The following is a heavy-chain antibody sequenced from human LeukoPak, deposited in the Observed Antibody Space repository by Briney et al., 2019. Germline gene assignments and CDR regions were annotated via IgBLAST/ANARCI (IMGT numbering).Heavy chain of an antibody. Sequence: PGGSLRLSCAASGFTFSSYAMSWVRQAPGKGLEWVSAISGSGGSTYYADSVKGRFTISRDSSKNTLYLQMYSLRAEDTAMYYCAREAGGDYLMDVWGQGTTVTVSS. D-gene: IGHD6-19*01. J-gene: IGHJ6*02. CDR3: AREAGGDYLMDV. CDR2: ISGSGGST. CDR1: GFTFSSYA. V-gene: IGHV3-23*01.